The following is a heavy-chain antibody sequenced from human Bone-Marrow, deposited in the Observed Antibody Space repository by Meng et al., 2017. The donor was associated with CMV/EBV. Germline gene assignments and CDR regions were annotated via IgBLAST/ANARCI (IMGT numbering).Heavy chain of an antibody. CDR1: GFTFSSYA. CDR3: ARVEGGSYYAYYYYGMDV. Sequence: GESLKISCAASGFTFSSYAMHWVRQAPGKGLEWVAVISYDGSNKYYADSVKGRFTISRDNSKNTLYLQMNSLRAEDTAVYYCARVEGGSYYAYYYYGMDVWGQGNTVNVSS. J-gene: IGHJ6*01. V-gene: IGHV3-30-3*01. CDR2: ISYDGSNK. D-gene: IGHD1-26*01.